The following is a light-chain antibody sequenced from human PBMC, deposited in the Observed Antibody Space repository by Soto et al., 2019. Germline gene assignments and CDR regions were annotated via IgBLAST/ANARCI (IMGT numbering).Light chain of an antibody. CDR3: QQYGNSPRT. V-gene: IGKV3-20*01. CDR2: GAS. J-gene: IGKJ1*01. Sequence: EIVLTQSPGTLSLSPGERATLSCRASQSVSSSYLAWYQQKPGQAPRLLIYGASSRATGIPDRFSGSGSGTDITLTIFRLXPEDFAVYYCQQYGNSPRTFGQGTKVDI. CDR1: QSVSSSY.